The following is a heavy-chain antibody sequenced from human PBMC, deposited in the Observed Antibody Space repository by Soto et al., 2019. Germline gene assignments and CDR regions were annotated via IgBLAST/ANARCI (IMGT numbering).Heavy chain of an antibody. D-gene: IGHD6-13*01. CDR1: GGSISSSNW. CDR3: ARDRRVSIAAAGTRGDWFDP. Sequence: KPSETLSLTCAVSGGSISSSNWWSCVRQPPGKGLEWIGEIYHSGSTNYNPSLKSRVTISVDKSKNQFSLKLSSVTAADTAVYYCARDRRVSIAAAGTRGDWFDPWGQGTLVTVSS. CDR2: IYHSGST. J-gene: IGHJ5*02. V-gene: IGHV4-4*02.